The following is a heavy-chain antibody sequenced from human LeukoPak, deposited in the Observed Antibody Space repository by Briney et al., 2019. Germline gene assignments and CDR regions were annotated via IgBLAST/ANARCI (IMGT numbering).Heavy chain of an antibody. V-gene: IGHV3-23*01. CDR3: VNAFWPAGDSGGYYSPFDY. Sequence: GGSLRLSCAASGFTFSSYAMSWVRQAPGKGLEWVSAISDSGDATYYADSVRGRFTISRDNSKNTVYLQLNSLRAADTAVYYCVNAFWPAGDSGGYYSPFDYWGQGTLVTVSS. CDR1: GFTFSSYA. CDR2: ISDSGDAT. J-gene: IGHJ4*02. D-gene: IGHD3-22*01.